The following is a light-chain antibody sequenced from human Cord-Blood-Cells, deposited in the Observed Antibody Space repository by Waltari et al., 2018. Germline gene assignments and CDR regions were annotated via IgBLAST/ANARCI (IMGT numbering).Light chain of an antibody. CDR3: CSYAGSYTSYV. CDR2: DCS. Sequence: QSALTQPRSVSGSPGQSVTISCTGTSSDVGGYNDVSWYQQHPGKAPKLMIYDCSKRPSGVPDRFSGSKSGNTASLTISGLQAEDEADYYCCSYAGSYTSYVFGTGTKVTVL. CDR1: SSDVGGYND. V-gene: IGLV2-11*01. J-gene: IGLJ1*01.